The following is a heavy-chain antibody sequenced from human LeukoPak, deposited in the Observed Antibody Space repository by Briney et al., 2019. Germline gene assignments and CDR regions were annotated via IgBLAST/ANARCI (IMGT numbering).Heavy chain of an antibody. Sequence: PSQTLSLTCTVSGSISSGDYYWSWIRQHPGKGLEWIGYIYYSGSTYYNPSLKSRVTISVDTSKNVFSLSLSSVTAADTAVYYCARDARWSRKGSAVDYWGQGTLVTVSS. D-gene: IGHD4-23*01. J-gene: IGHJ4*02. CDR1: GSISSGDYY. CDR3: ARDARWSRKGSAVDY. V-gene: IGHV4-31*03. CDR2: IYYSGST.